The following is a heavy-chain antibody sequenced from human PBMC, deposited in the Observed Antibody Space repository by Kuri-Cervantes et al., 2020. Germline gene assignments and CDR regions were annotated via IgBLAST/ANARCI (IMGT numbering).Heavy chain of an antibody. CDR3: SRGLYGAGSYYHYFDY. Sequence: ASVKVSCKASGYTFTNYYIHWVRQAPGQGPEWMGWINPKTGGTYYAQKFQGRVSMTRNTSTSIAYMDLRGLRSDDTAVYYCSRGLYGAGSYYHYFDYWGQGILVTVSS. J-gene: IGHJ4*02. V-gene: IGHV1-2*02. D-gene: IGHD3-10*01. CDR2: INPKTGGT. CDR1: GYTFTNYY.